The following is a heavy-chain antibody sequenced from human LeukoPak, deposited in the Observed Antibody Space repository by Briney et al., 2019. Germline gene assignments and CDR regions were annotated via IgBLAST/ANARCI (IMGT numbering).Heavy chain of an antibody. CDR3: ARDLRDYYDSSGYVAPFDL. V-gene: IGHV1-46*02. D-gene: IGHD3-22*01. J-gene: IGHJ2*01. CDR2: ISPSGGST. CDR1: GYTFNSYY. Sequence: ASVKVSCKASGYTFNSYYMHWVRQAPGQGLEWMGIISPSGGSTSYAQKFQGRVTMTRDTSTSTVYMELSSLRSEDTAVYYCARDLRDYYDSSGYVAPFDLWGRGTLVTVSS.